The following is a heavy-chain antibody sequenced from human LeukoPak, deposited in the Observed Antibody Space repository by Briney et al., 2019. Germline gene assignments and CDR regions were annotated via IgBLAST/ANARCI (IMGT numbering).Heavy chain of an antibody. V-gene: IGHV3-9*02. CDR2: IYWNSGGT. Sequence: GGSLRLSCAASGFTSNDHAMHWIRQIPGKGLEWVSGIYWNSGGTGYADSVKGRFTISRDNSKNTLYLQMNSLRAEDTAVYYCARDLRVGFVAGTTFDIWGQGTMVTVSS. J-gene: IGHJ3*02. CDR3: ARDLRVGFVAGTTFDI. CDR1: GFTSNDHA. D-gene: IGHD6-19*01.